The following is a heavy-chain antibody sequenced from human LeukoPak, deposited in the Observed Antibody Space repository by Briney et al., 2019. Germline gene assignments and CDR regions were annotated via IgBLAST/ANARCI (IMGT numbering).Heavy chain of an antibody. CDR1: GYSISSGYY. CDR3: ARECSGGSCYSGNY. CDR2: IYHSGST. V-gene: IGHV4-38-2*02. J-gene: IGHJ4*02. Sequence: SETLSLTCTVSGYSISSGYYWGWIRQPPGKGLEWIGSIYHSGSTYYNPSLKSRVTISADTSKNQFSLKLTSVTAADTAVYYCARECSGGSCYSGNYWGQGTLVTVSS. D-gene: IGHD2-15*01.